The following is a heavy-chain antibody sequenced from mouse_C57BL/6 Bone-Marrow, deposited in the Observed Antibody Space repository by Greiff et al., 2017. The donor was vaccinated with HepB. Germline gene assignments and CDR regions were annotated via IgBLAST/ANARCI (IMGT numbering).Heavy chain of an antibody. Sequence: EVKLQESGPVLVKPGASVKMSCKASGYTFTDYYMNWVKQSQGKSLEWIGVINPYNGDTSYNQKFKGKATLTVDKSSSTAYMELNSLTSEDSAVYYCAREEVLDYPFAYWGQGTLVTVSA. CDR2: INPYNGDT. J-gene: IGHJ3*01. CDR1: GYTFTDYY. CDR3: AREEVLDYPFAY. V-gene: IGHV1-19*01. D-gene: IGHD2-4*01.